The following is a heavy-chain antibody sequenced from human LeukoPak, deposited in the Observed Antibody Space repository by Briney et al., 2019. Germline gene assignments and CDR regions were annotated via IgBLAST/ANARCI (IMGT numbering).Heavy chain of an antibody. CDR3: ARYPGASGDSYYSDY. CDR1: GGSVTTYH. CDR2: IYYSGSI. V-gene: IGHV4-59*02. J-gene: IGHJ4*02. D-gene: IGHD4-17*01. Sequence: SETLSLTCTVPGGSVTTYHWSWIRHPPGKGLEWIGYIYYSGSINYNPSLNSRVTISLDTSKNEFSLKLRSETAADTAVYYCARYPGASGDSYYSDYWGQGTRVTVSS.